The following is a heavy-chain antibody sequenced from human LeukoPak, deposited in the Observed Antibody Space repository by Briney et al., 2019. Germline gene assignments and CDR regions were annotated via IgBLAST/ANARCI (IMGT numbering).Heavy chain of an antibody. CDR3: ARAAYEFDY. D-gene: IGHD5-12*01. Sequence: GGSLRLSCAASGFTFSSYEMNWVRQAPGKGLEWVSYISSSGSTIYYADSVKGRFTISRDNAKNSLYLQMNSLRAVDTAVYYCARAAYEFDYWGQGTLVTVSS. V-gene: IGHV3-48*03. CDR2: ISSSGSTI. CDR1: GFTFSSYE. J-gene: IGHJ4*02.